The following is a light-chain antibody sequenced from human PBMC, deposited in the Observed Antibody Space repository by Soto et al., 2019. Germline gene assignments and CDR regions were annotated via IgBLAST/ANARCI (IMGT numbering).Light chain of an antibody. V-gene: IGKV3-15*01. CDR3: QQYNNWPQT. Sequence: EVVMTQSPATLSVSLGERATLSCRASQTIRSSLAWYQQKPGQAPRLLIYGASTRATDIPASFGCCGSGPEFTLTISSLQSEDSAIYYWQQYNNWPQTFGQGTKVEIK. J-gene: IGKJ1*01. CDR2: GAS. CDR1: QTIRSS.